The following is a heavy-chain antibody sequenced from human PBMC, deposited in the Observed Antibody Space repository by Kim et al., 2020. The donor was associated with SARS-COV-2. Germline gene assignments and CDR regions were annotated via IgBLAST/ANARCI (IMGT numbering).Heavy chain of an antibody. V-gene: IGHV1-69*13. CDR2: IIPIFGTA. D-gene: IGHD4-17*01. CDR1: GGTFSSYA. CDR3: ATRLLTTVTTTYGMDV. Sequence: SVKVSCKSSGGTFSSYAISWVRQAPGQGLEWMGGIIPIFGTANYAQKFQGRVTITADESTSTAYMELSSLRSEDTAVYYCATRLLTTVTTTYGMDVWGQGTTVTVSS. J-gene: IGHJ6*02.